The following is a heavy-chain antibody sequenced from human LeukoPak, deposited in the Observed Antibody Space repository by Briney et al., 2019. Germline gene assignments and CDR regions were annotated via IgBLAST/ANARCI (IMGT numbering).Heavy chain of an antibody. CDR3: ARRGQVVVAGTSHWYFDL. CDR1: GGSITSSNYY. Sequence: SETLSLTCSVSGGSITSSNYYWGWIRQPPGKGLEWIGSIYYSGSTYYNPSLKSRITISLDTSKSQFSLKLSSVTAADTALYYCARRGQVVVAGTSHWYFDLWGRGTLVTVSP. D-gene: IGHD6-19*01. CDR2: IYYSGST. V-gene: IGHV4-39*01. J-gene: IGHJ2*01.